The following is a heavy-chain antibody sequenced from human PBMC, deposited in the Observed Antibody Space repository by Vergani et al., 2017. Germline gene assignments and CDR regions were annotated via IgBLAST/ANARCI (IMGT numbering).Heavy chain of an antibody. J-gene: IGHJ5*02. V-gene: IGHV1-46*03. CDR2: INPSGGST. CDR1: GYTFTSYY. D-gene: IGHD4-17*01. Sequence: QVQLVQSGAEVKKPGASVKVSCKASGYTFTSYYMHWVRQAPGQGLEWMGIINPSGGSTSYAQKFQGRVTMTRDTSTSTVYMELSSLRSEDTAVYYCARAKHHYGDYPNWFDPWGHGTLVTVSS. CDR3: ARAKHHYGDYPNWFDP.